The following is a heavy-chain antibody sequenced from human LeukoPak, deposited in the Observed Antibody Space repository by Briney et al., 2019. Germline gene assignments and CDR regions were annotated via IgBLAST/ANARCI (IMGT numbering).Heavy chain of an antibody. D-gene: IGHD6-13*01. Sequence: PGGSLRLSCAASVFTFSDYAMSWVRQAPGKGLEWVSTISGSGGTTYYADSVKRRFTISRDNSKNTLYLQMDTLRADDTAVYYCARISSSWFFDFWGQGTLVTVSS. CDR3: ARISSSWFFDF. CDR2: ISGSGGTT. J-gene: IGHJ4*02. V-gene: IGHV3-23*01. CDR1: VFTFSDYA.